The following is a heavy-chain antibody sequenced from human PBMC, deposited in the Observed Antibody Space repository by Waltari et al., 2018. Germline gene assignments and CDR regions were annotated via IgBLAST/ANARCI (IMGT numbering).Heavy chain of an antibody. J-gene: IGHJ6*02. D-gene: IGHD3-3*01. CDR3: ARVARFLEWLYYYYGMDV. V-gene: IGHV3-7*01. Sequence: EVQLVESGGLVQPGGSLRLSCAASGFTFSSYWMSWVRQAPGKGLEWVANIKQDGSEKYYVDSVKGRFTISRDNAKNSLYLQMNSLRAEDTAVYYCARVARFLEWLYYYYGMDVWGQGTTVTVSS. CDR2: IKQDGSEK. CDR1: GFTFSSYW.